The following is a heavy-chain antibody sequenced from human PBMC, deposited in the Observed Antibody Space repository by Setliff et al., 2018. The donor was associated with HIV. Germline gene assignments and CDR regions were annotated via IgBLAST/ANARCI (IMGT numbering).Heavy chain of an antibody. CDR2: IIPISGTA. CDR3: ARDIASRYYYDSSGYPTVDY. D-gene: IGHD3-22*01. J-gene: IGHJ4*02. V-gene: IGHV1-69*05. CDR1: GGTFSNYG. Sequence: GASVKVSCKASGGTFSNYGMSWVRQAPGQGLEWMGGIIPISGTANYAQKFQGRVTITTDESTSTAYMELSGLRSEDTAVYYCARDIASRYYYDSSGYPTVDYWGQGTLVTVSS.